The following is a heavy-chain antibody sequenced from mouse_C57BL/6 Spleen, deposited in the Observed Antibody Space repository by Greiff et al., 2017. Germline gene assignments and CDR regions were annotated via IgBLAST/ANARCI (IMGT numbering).Heavy chain of an antibody. V-gene: IGHV6-6*01. D-gene: IGHD2-14*01. Sequence: DVMLVESGGGLVQPGGSMKLSCAASGFTFSDAWMDWVRQSPEKGLEWVAEIRNKANNHATYYAESVKGRFTISRDDSKSSVYLQMNSLRAEDTGIYYCTRVRRNYYAMDYWGQGTSVTVSS. CDR3: TRVRRNYYAMDY. CDR2: IRNKANNHAT. CDR1: GFTFSDAW. J-gene: IGHJ4*01.